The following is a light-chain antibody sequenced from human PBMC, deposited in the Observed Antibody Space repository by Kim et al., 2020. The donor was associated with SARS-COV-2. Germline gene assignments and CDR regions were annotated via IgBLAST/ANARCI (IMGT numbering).Light chain of an antibody. J-gene: IGLJ2*01. CDR1: RLRSDY. V-gene: IGLV3-19*01. CDR3: NSRDSNDNVV. CDR2: GKN. Sequence: ALGQTVRSTCKGDRLRSDYATWYQQKPGQAPILVIYGKNNRTSGIPDRVSGSSAGNTASLTITGTQAGDEADYYCNSRDSNDNVVFGGGTKLTVL.